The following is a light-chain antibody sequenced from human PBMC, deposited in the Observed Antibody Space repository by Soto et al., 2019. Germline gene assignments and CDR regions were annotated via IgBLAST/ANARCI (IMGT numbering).Light chain of an antibody. CDR3: QTWGTGIVV. J-gene: IGLJ2*01. CDR2: LHSDGSH. Sequence: QPVLTQSPSASASLGASVTLTCTLSSGHSSFAIAWHQQQPEKVPRFLMKLHSDGSHTKGDGIPDRFSGSSSGAERYLTISSLQSDDEADYYCQTWGTGIVVFGGGTKLTVL. CDR1: SGHSSFA. V-gene: IGLV4-69*01.